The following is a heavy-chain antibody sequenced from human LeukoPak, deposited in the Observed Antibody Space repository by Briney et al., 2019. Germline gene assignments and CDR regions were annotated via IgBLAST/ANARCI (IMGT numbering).Heavy chain of an antibody. CDR3: ALMVPFDY. D-gene: IGHD2-8*01. V-gene: IGHV4-34*01. Sequence: SETLSLTCAVYGGSFSGYYWSWIRQPPGKGLEWIGEINRGSTNYNPSLKSRVTISVDTSKNQFPLKLSSVTAADTAVYYCALMVPFDYWGQGTLVTVSS. CDR1: GGSFSGYY. J-gene: IGHJ4*02. CDR2: INRGST.